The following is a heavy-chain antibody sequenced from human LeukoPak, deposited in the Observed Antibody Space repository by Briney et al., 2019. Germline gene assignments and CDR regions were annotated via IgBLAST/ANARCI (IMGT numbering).Heavy chain of an antibody. D-gene: IGHD4-17*01. J-gene: IGHJ6*02. V-gene: IGHV1-58*02. CDR2: IVVGSGNT. CDR3: AAAVGSDGDYNYYYYGMDV. CDR1: GFTFTGSA. Sequence: SVKVSCKASGFTFTGSAMQWVRQARGQRLEWIGWIVVGSGNTNYAQKFQERVTITRDMSTSTAYMELSSLRSEDTAVYYCAAAVGSDGDYNYYYYGMDVWGQGTTVTVSS.